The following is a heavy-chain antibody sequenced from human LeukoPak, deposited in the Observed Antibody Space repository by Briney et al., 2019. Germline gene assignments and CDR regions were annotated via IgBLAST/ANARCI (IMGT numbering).Heavy chain of an antibody. CDR2: ISGSGGST. CDR1: GFTFSSYA. Sequence: GGSLRLSCAASGFTFSSYAMSWVRQAPGKGLEWVSAISGSGGSTYYADSVKGRFTISRDNPKNTLYLQMNSLRAEDTAVYYCAEVGSVLEPDGYYFDYWGQGTLVTVSS. CDR3: AEVGSVLEPDGYYFDY. V-gene: IGHV3-23*01. D-gene: IGHD1-1*01. J-gene: IGHJ4*02.